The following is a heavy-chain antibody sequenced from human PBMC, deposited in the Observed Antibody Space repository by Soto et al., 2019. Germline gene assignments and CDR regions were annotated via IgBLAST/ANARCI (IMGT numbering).Heavy chain of an antibody. V-gene: IGHV3-48*01. D-gene: IGHD3-10*01. CDR2: ISSSSSTI. Sequence: GGSLRLSCAASGFTFSSYSMNWVRQAPGKGLEWVSYISSSSSTIYYADSVKGRFTISRDNAKNSLYLQMNSLRAEDTAVYYCARNKRITMVRGPLRGAFDIWGQGTMVTVSS. J-gene: IGHJ3*02. CDR3: ARNKRITMVRGPLRGAFDI. CDR1: GFTFSSYS.